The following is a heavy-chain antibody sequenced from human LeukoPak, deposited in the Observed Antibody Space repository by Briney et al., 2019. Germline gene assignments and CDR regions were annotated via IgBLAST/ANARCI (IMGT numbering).Heavy chain of an antibody. V-gene: IGHV3-30*04. CDR1: GFTFSSYA. D-gene: IGHD6-13*01. CDR2: ISYDGSNK. CDR3: ARVRPAKKLNSSSWYGGIDY. Sequence: GGSLRLSCAASGFTFSSYAMHWVRQAPGKGLEWVAVISYDGSNKYYADSVKGRFTISRDNSKNTLYLQMNSLRADDTAVYYCARVRPAKKLNSSSWYGGIDYWSQGTLVTVSS. J-gene: IGHJ4*02.